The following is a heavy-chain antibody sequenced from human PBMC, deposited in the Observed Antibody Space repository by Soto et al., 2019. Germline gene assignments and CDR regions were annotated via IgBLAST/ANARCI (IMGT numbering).Heavy chain of an antibody. CDR2: ISPSGTT. D-gene: IGHD3-10*01. V-gene: IGHV4-34*01. Sequence: QVQLQQWGAGLLKPSETLSLTCAVYGGSFSNNYWTWFRQPPGKRLEWIGEISPSGTTKYIPSLKSRGTISVDTSRKQFFLKVTSVSAADTAVYYCATSLWFGTQPEIWGPGTLVTVSS. CDR3: ATSLWFGTQPEI. CDR1: GGSFSNNY. J-gene: IGHJ4*02.